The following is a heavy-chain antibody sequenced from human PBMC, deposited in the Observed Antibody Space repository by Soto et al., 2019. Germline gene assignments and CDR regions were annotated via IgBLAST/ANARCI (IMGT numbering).Heavy chain of an antibody. CDR3: AKDGLGWYYGMDV. CDR1: GFTFSSYA. D-gene: IGHD6-19*01. V-gene: IGHV3-23*01. Sequence: EVQLLESGGSLVQPGGSLRLSCAASGFTFSSYAMSWVRQAPGKGLEWVSAISGSGGSTYYADSVKGRFTISRDNSKNTLYLQMNSLRAEDTAVYYCAKDGLGWYYGMDVWGQGTTVTVSS. CDR2: ISGSGGST. J-gene: IGHJ6*02.